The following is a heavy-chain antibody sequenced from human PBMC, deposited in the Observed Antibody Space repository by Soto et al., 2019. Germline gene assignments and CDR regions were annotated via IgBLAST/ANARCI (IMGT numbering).Heavy chain of an antibody. CDR2: IFHSGTT. CDR1: GYSIRRGYN. D-gene: IGHD4-17*01. V-gene: IGHV4-38-2*01. Sequence: PSETLSLTCAVSGYSIRRGYNWGWIRQPPGKGLEWIASIFHSGTTFYNPSLRSRVTISVDTSRNEFSLNLSSVTAADTAVYYCARIHFGDEPSYYYYGMDVWGQGTTVT. CDR3: ARIHFGDEPSYYYYGMDV. J-gene: IGHJ6*02.